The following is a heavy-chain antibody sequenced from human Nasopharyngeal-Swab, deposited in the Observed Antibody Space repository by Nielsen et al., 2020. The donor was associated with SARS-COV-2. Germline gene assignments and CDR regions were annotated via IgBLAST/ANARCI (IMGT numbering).Heavy chain of an antibody. Sequence: WVRQAPGQRLEWIGWIVVGSGNTNYAQKFQERVTITRDMSTSTAYMELSRLRSDDTAVYYCARSHRPYYDFWSGYYAPHDAFDIWGQGTMVTVSS. CDR2: IVVGSGNT. V-gene: IGHV1-58*01. CDR3: ARSHRPYYDFWSGYYAPHDAFDI. J-gene: IGHJ3*02. D-gene: IGHD3-3*01.